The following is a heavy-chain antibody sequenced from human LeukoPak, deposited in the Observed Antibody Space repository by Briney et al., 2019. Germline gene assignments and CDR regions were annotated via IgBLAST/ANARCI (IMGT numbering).Heavy chain of an antibody. CDR3: ARDGSWYEYYYYMDV. J-gene: IGHJ6*03. CDR2: ISAYNGNT. V-gene: IGHV1-18*01. D-gene: IGHD6-13*01. CDR1: GYTFTSYG. Sequence: GASVKVSCKASGYTFTSYGISWVRQAPGQGLEWVGWISAYNGNTNYAQKLQGRVTMTTDTSTSTAYMELRSLRSDDTAVYYCARDGSWYEYYYYMDVWGKGTTVTVSS.